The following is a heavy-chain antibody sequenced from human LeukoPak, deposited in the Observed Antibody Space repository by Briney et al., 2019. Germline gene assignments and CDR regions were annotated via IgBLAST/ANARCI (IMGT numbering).Heavy chain of an antibody. D-gene: IGHD3-9*01. Sequence: PSETLSLTCTVSGGSISSYYWSWIRQPPGKGLEWIGYIYYSGSTNYNPSLKSRVTISVDTSKDQFSLKLSSVTAADTAVYYCARVWTFYDILTGPYYYYMDVWGKGTTVTISS. V-gene: IGHV4-59*01. J-gene: IGHJ6*03. CDR1: GGSISSYY. CDR2: IYYSGST. CDR3: ARVWTFYDILTGPYYYYMDV.